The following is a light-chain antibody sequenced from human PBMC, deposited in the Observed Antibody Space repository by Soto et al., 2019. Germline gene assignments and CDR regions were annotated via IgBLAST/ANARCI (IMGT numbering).Light chain of an antibody. CDR2: EVS. CDR3: SSYTSSSTPVL. J-gene: IGLJ2*01. Sequence: QSALTQPASVSGSPGQSITISCSGSSSDVGDYNYVSWYQQHPGKAPKLMIYEVSNRPSGVSNRFSGSKSGNTASLTISGLQAEDEAEYYCSSYTSSSTPVLFGGGTQLTVL. V-gene: IGLV2-14*01. CDR1: SSDVGDYNY.